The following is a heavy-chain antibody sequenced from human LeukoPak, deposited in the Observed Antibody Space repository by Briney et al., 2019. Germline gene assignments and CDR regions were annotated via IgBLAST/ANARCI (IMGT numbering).Heavy chain of an antibody. J-gene: IGHJ5*02. CDR2: IWYDGSNK. D-gene: IGHD1-26*01. Sequence: PGGSLRLSCAASGFTFSSYGMHWVRQAPGKGLEWVAVIWYDGSNKYYADSVEGRFTISRDNSKNTLYLQMNSLRAEDTAVYYCAKDSVGATGAGWFDPWGQGTLVTVSS. CDR3: AKDSVGATGAGWFDP. V-gene: IGHV3-33*06. CDR1: GFTFSSYG.